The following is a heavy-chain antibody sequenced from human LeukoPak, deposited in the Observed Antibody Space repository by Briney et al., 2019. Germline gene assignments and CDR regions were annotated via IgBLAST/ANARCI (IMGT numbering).Heavy chain of an antibody. CDR2: FDPEDGET. V-gene: IGHV1-24*01. Sequence: ASVKVSCKVSGYTLTELSMHWVRQAPGKGLEWMGGFDPEDGETIYAQKFQGRVTMTEDTSTDTAYMELSSLRSGDTAVYYCATDSRGVGNAFDIWGQGTMVTVSS. J-gene: IGHJ3*02. CDR3: ATDSRGVGNAFDI. D-gene: IGHD3-10*01. CDR1: GYTLTELS.